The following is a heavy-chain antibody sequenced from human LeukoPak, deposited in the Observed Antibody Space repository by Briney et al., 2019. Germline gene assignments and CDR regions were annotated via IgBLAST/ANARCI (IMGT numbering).Heavy chain of an antibody. J-gene: IGHJ6*03. D-gene: IGHD3/OR15-3a*01. Sequence: GASVKVSCKASGYTFTGYYIHWVRQAPGQGLEWMGWINPNNGDTKNAQKFQGRVTMTRDTSIGTAYMDLSGLRSDDTAVYYCARVPLPTTFYDCYMDVWGHGTTVTVSS. CDR3: ARVPLPTTFYDCYMDV. CDR1: GYTFTGYY. CDR2: INPNNGDT. V-gene: IGHV1-2*02.